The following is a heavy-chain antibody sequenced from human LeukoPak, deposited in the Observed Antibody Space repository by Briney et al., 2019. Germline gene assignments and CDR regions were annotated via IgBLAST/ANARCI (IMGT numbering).Heavy chain of an antibody. CDR1: GGSISSSSYY. J-gene: IGHJ4*02. V-gene: IGHV4-39*01. CDR3: ARGSNVPESYSSSWYDFDY. D-gene: IGHD6-13*01. Sequence: SETLSLTCTVSGGSISSSSYYWGWIRQPPGKGLEWIGSIYYGGSTYYNPSLKSRVTISVDTSKNQFSLKLSSVTAADTAVYYCARGSNVPESYSSSWYDFDYWGQGTLVTVSS. CDR2: IYYGGST.